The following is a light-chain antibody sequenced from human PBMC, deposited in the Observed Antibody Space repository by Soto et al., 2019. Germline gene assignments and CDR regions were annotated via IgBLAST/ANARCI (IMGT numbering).Light chain of an antibody. V-gene: IGKV3-20*01. J-gene: IGKJ5*01. Sequence: EVVLTQSPGTLSLSPGERATLSCRASQSVSSSYLAWYQQKPGQAPRLLIYGVSTRATGIPDRFSGRGSGTDFTLTISRLEPEDFAVYYCQQHGISHITFGQRRRLEV. CDR3: QQHGISHIT. CDR1: QSVSSSY. CDR2: GVS.